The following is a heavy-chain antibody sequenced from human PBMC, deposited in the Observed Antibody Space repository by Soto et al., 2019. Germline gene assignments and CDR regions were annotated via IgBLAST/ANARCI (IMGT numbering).Heavy chain of an antibody. Sequence: EVQLVESGGGLVQPGGSLRLSCAASGFTVSSNYMSWVRQAPGKGLEWVSVIYSGGSTYYADAVKGRFTISRDNSKNTLYLQINHLRAEDTAVYYCAREGDLTGYYDYSYYYMDVWGKGTTVTVSS. J-gene: IGHJ6*03. CDR1: GFTVSSNY. CDR2: IYSGGST. D-gene: IGHD3-9*01. V-gene: IGHV3-66*01. CDR3: AREGDLTGYYDYSYYYMDV.